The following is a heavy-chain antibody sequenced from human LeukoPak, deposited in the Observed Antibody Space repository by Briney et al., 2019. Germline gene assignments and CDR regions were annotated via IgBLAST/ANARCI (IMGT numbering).Heavy chain of an antibody. CDR3: ARGPPPRYSTSWFDY. J-gene: IGHJ5*01. V-gene: IGHV3-7*05. CDR1: GFTFSGCW. Sequence: EGSLRLSCAASGFTFSGCWMSWVRQAPGKGLEWVASIKQDGSEKYYVDSVRGRFTISRDNANNSLNLQMDSLRADDMAVYYCARGPPPRYSTSWFDYWGQGTLVTVSS. CDR2: IKQDGSEK. D-gene: IGHD6-13*01.